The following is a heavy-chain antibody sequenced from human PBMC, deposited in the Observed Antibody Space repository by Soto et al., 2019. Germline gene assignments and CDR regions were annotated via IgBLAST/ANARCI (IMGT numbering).Heavy chain of an antibody. J-gene: IGHJ6*03. V-gene: IGHV3-66*01. Sequence: GGSLRLSCAASGFIVSNTYMSWVRQAPGKGLEWVSFIYSGGSTFYADSVKGRFTVSRDSSTNMLYLQMSSLTAEDTAVYYCARGGLQRYYYIDVWRKGSTVIVSS. CDR2: IYSGGST. CDR3: ARGGLQRYYYIDV. D-gene: IGHD1-1*01. CDR1: GFIVSNTY.